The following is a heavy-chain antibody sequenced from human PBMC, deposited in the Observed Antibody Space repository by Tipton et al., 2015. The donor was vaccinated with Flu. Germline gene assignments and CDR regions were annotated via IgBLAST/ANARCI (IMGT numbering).Heavy chain of an antibody. V-gene: IGHV3-74*01. CDR2: VNSDGSST. D-gene: IGHD3-10*01. CDR1: GFTFSSHW. Sequence: SLRLSCAASGFTFSSHWMHWVRQGPGKGLVWVSHVNSDGSSTNYADSVKGRFTISRDNAKNTLYLQMNSLRAEDTAVYYCAGGRMGEGPITMGRDPYHYFGMDVWGQGTTVTVSS. CDR3: AGGRMGEGPITMGRDPYHYFGMDV. J-gene: IGHJ6*02.